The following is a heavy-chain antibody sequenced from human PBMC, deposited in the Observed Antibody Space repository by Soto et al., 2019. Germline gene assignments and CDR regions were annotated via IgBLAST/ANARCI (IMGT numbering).Heavy chain of an antibody. V-gene: IGHV3-23*01. J-gene: IGHJ6*03. D-gene: IGHD1-1*01. CDR1: GFTFSSYA. CDR2: ISGSGGST. CDR3: AKVSPGETGNLDYYYYMDV. Sequence: GGSLRLSCAASGFTFSSYAMSWVRQAPGKGLEWVSAISGSGGSTYYADSVKGRFTISRDNSKNTLYLQMNSLRAEDTAVYYCAKVSPGETGNLDYYYYMDVWGKGTTVTVSS.